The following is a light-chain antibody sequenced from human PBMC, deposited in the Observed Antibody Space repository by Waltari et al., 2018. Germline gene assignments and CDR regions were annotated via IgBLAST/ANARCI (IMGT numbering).Light chain of an antibody. V-gene: IGKV3-11*01. CDR1: QSVDKY. J-gene: IGKJ4*01. Sequence: IVLTQSPATLSLSPGARATLACRASQSVDKYFAWYQKKPGQAPRLLIYDTSIRATGIPARFSGSGSGTDFTLTISSLEPEDFAVYYCQLRTYWPALTFGGGTKVEIK. CDR2: DTS. CDR3: QLRTYWPALT.